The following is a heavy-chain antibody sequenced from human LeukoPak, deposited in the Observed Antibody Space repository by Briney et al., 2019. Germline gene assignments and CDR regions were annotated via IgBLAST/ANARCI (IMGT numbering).Heavy chain of an antibody. CDR1: GGSISSSSYY. Sequence: SETLSLTCAVSGGSISSSSYYWGWIRQPPGTGLEWIGTIYYTGHTHYNESLESRVTMSVDTSKNQFSLRLNSVTTADTALYYCARLAVGSPFDYWGQGALVTVSS. D-gene: IGHD3-10*01. J-gene: IGHJ4*02. V-gene: IGHV4-39*01. CDR3: ARLAVGSPFDY. CDR2: IYYTGHT.